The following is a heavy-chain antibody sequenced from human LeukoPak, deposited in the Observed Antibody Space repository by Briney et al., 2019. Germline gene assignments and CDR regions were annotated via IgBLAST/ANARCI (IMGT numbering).Heavy chain of an antibody. CDR2: IYPGDSDT. V-gene: IGHV5-51*01. Sequence: GESLKISCQGSGYSFTSYWIGWVRQMPGKGLEWMGIIYPGDSDTRYSPSFQVQVTISADKSISTAYLQWSSLKASDTAMYYCASPGGSSWSSFDYWGQGTLVTVSS. CDR3: ASPGGSSWSSFDY. D-gene: IGHD6-13*01. CDR1: GYSFTSYW. J-gene: IGHJ4*02.